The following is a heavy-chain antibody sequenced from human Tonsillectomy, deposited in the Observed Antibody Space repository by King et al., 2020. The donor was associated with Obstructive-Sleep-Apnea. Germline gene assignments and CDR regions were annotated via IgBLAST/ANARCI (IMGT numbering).Heavy chain of an antibody. J-gene: IGHJ6*02. CDR2: IKSRSDGGAI. CDR3: STGAKRRAMDV. V-gene: IGHV3-15*01. D-gene: IGHD1-26*01. CDR1: GFRFSGAW. Sequence: VQLVESGGGLVKPGGSLRLSCVASGFRFSGAWMSWVRQASGKGLEWIGRIKSRSDGGAIEDAAVVKGRFTISRDDSKDTLYLQMNSLKIDDTSEYFCSTGAKRRAMDVWGQGTTVTVSS.